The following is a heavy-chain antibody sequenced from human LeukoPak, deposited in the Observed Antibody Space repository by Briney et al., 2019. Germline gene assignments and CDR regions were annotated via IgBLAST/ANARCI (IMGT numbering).Heavy chain of an antibody. CDR2: ISYDGSNK. CDR3: AREPDSTTPFDY. V-gene: IGHV3-30-3*01. Sequence: GGSLRLSCAASGFTFSSYAMHWVRQAPGKGLEWVAVISYDGSNKYYADSVKGRFTISRDNSKNTLYLQMNSLRAEDTAVYYCAREPDSTTPFDYWGQGTLVTVSS. CDR1: GFTFSSYA. J-gene: IGHJ4*02. D-gene: IGHD1-26*01.